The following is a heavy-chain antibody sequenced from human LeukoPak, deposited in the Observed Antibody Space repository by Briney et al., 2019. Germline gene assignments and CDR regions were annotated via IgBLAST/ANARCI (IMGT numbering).Heavy chain of an antibody. CDR3: SRESGAFCPFGY. J-gene: IGHJ4*02. V-gene: IGHV4-34*01. D-gene: IGHD1-26*01. CDR2: INHTGST. Sequence: SETLSLTCAVYGGSFSGYYWSWIRQPPGKGLEWIGEINHTGSTNYNPSLKSRVTISVDTSKNQFSLKLSSVTAADTAIYYCSRESGAFCPFGYWGQGTLVIVPP. CDR1: GGSFSGYY.